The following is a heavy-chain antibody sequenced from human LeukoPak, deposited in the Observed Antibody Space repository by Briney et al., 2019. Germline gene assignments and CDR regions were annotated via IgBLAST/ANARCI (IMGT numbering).Heavy chain of an antibody. V-gene: IGHV3-23*01. Sequence: GGSLRLSCAASGFTFNNYAMSWVRQAPGKGLEWVSAISGSDAGTYYADSVKGRFTISRDNSKNTLYLQMNSLRSEDTAVYYCARDRGRAYCGDDCYPWTFDYWGQGTLVTVSS. D-gene: IGHD2-21*02. CDR2: ISGSDAGT. CDR3: ARDRGRAYCGDDCYPWTFDY. J-gene: IGHJ4*02. CDR1: GFTFNNYA.